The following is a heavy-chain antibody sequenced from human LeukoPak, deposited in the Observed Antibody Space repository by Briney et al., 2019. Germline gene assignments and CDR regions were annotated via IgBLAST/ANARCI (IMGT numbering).Heavy chain of an antibody. D-gene: IGHD4-17*01. CDR3: ARSRRATVTSNWFDP. Sequence: ASVKVSCKASGYTFTGYYMHWVRQAPGQGLEWMGWINPNSGGTNYAQEFQGWVTMTRDTSISTAYMELSRLRSDDTAVYYCARSRRATVTSNWFDPWGQGTLVTVSS. CDR2: INPNSGGT. J-gene: IGHJ5*02. CDR1: GYTFTGYY. V-gene: IGHV1-2*04.